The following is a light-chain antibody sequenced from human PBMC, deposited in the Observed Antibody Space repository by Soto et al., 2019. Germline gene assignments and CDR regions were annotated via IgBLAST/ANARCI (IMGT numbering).Light chain of an antibody. CDR1: QSVSSN. CDR2: DAS. J-gene: IGKJ5*01. Sequence: EIVLTQSPGTLSLSPGERATLSCRASQSVSSNLAWYQQKPGQAPRLLIYDASNRATGIPARFGGSGSGTDFTLTISSLEPEDFGVYYCQQRNTWPPTFGQGTRLEIK. V-gene: IGKV3-11*01. CDR3: QQRNTWPPT.